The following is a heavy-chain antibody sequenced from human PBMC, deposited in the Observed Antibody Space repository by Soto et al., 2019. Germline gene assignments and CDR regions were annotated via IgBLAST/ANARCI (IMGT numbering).Heavy chain of an antibody. J-gene: IGHJ6*02. Sequence: QVQLVQSGAEVKKPESSVKVSCKASGGTFSIYAISWVRQAPGQGLEWMGGIIPIFGTADYAQKFQGRVTMTADESTSTAAMELSSLRSEGTAVYYCASHLEPPYYGMDVWGQGTTVTVSS. CDR1: GGTFSIYA. CDR3: ASHLEPPYYGMDV. V-gene: IGHV1-69*12. D-gene: IGHD1-1*01. CDR2: IIPIFGTA.